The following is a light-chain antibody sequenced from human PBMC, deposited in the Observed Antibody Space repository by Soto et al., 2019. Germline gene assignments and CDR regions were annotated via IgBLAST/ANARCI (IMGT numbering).Light chain of an antibody. V-gene: IGKV3D-15*02. J-gene: IGKJ4*01. CDR1: QSISVN. CDR3: QQYSSSPLT. Sequence: EIVMTQSPATLSVSPGGRATLSCGASQSISVNLAWYQHKPGQTPRLLIYDASTRATGIPARFSGSGSGTEFTLTIISLQPEDFAVYHCQQYSSSPLTFGGGTKVDIK. CDR2: DAS.